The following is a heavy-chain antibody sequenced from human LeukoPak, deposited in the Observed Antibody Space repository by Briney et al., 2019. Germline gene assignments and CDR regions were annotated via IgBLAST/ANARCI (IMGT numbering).Heavy chain of an antibody. J-gene: IGHJ6*02. CDR1: GFTFSSNY. CDR2: IYSGGSK. V-gene: IGHV3-66*02. CDR3: ARGPGNYGDSVGYCGMDV. D-gene: IGHD4-17*01. Sequence: GGSLRLSCAASGFTFSSNYMSWVRQAPGKGLEWGSVIYSGGSKYYADSVKGRFTISRDNSKNTLYLQMNSLRAEDTAVYYCARGPGNYGDSVGYCGMDVWGQGTTVTVSS.